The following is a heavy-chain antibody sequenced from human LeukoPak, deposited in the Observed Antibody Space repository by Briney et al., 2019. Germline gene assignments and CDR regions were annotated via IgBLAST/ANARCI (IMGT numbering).Heavy chain of an antibody. CDR1: GFTFSTYV. Sequence: GGSLRLSCAASGFTFSTYVMHWVRQAPGKGLEWVAVISKDGSNEDYADSVKGRFSISRDNSKNTLFLQMNSLRVEDTAVYYCARESVARGLFDYWGQGTLVTVTS. V-gene: IGHV3-30*04. CDR3: ARESVARGLFDY. D-gene: IGHD5-12*01. CDR2: ISKDGSNE. J-gene: IGHJ4*02.